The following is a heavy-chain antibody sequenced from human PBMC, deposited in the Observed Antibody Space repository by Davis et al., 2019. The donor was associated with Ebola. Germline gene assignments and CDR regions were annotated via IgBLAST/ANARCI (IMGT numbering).Heavy chain of an antibody. CDR3: TRGHGWTDY. CDR1: GGSLGDYH. D-gene: IGHD6-19*01. V-gene: IGHV4-59*01. Sequence: MPSETLSLTCTVSGGSLGDYHWTWIRQPPGRGLEWIGFIHYSGNTDYNPSLKTRVAISVDTSKNQFSLRLTSVTAADTAMYFCTRGHGWTDYWGQGTLVTVSS. CDR2: IHYSGNT. J-gene: IGHJ4*02.